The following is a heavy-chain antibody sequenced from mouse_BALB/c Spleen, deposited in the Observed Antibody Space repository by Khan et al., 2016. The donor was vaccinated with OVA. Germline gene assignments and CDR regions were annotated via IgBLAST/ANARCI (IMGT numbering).Heavy chain of an antibody. D-gene: IGHD1-3*01. V-gene: IGHV2-9*02. J-gene: IGHJ3*01. CDR3: AIAFYNGAWFAY. Sequence: QVQLKESGPGLVAPSQTLSITCTVSGFSLSNYGVHWVRQPPGKGREWLGVIWAGGSTNHNSDRMSRLSISKDDSKSQVFLKMPSLQTYDTAMYYFAIAFYNGAWFAYWGQGTLVTVSA. CDR2: IWAGGST. CDR1: GFSLSNYG.